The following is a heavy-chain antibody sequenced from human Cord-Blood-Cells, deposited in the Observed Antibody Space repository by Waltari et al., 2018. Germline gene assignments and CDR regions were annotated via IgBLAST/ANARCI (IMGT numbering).Heavy chain of an antibody. J-gene: IGHJ3*02. D-gene: IGHD7-27*01. Sequence: QVQLQESGPGLVKPSETLSLTCTVPGGSIISYYWRWIRQPPGKGLEWSGYIYYSGSTNYNPSLKSRVTISVDTSKNQFSLKLSSVTAADTAVYYCASSVTGDAFDIWGQGTMVTVSS. V-gene: IGHV4-59*01. CDR3: ASSVTGDAFDI. CDR1: GGSIISYY. CDR2: IYYSGST.